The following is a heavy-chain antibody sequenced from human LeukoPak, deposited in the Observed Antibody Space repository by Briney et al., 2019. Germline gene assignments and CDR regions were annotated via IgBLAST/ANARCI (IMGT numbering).Heavy chain of an antibody. CDR3: ARGSSGWSGDAFDI. V-gene: IGHV4-31*03. D-gene: IGHD6-19*01. CDR1: GGSISSGGYY. Sequence: PSETLSLTCTVSGGSISSGGYYWSWIRQHPGKGLEWIGYIYYSGSTYYNPSLKSRVTISVDTSKNQFSLKLSSVTAADTAVYYCARGSSGWSGDAFDIWGQGTMVTVSS. CDR2: IYYSGST. J-gene: IGHJ3*02.